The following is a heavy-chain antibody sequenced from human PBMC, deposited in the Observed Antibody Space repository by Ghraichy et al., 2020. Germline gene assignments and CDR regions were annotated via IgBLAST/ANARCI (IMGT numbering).Heavy chain of an antibody. J-gene: IGHJ4*02. Sequence: SCAASGFTFTTHGMHWVRQAPGKGLEWVAAASPDGNTKDYAEFVKGRFTIYRDNSKSTLSLQMNSLRPEDSAVYFCATGADYYYAYWGQGTLVTVSS. CDR1: GFTFTTHG. V-gene: IGHV3-30*19. D-gene: IGHD7-27*01. CDR3: ATGADYYYAY. CDR2: ASPDGNTK.